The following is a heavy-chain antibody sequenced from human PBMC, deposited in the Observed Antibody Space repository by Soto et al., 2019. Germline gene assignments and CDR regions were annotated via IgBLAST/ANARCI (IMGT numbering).Heavy chain of an antibody. Sequence: TLSLTCTVSNGSVSSGTYSWSWVRQPPGKGLEWIGYIYYSATTSYTPSLKSRLTMSVDRANDHFSLNLTSVTAADTAVYFCARGHYYYGMDVWGQGITVTVSS. J-gene: IGHJ6*02. CDR2: IYYSATT. V-gene: IGHV4-30-2*01. CDR3: ARGHYYYGMDV. CDR1: NGSVSSGTYS.